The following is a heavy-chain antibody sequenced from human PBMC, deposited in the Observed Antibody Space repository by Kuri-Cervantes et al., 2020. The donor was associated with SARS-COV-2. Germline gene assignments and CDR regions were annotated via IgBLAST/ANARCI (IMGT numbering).Heavy chain of an antibody. Sequence: GSLRLSCTVSGGSISSYYWSWIRQPAGKGPEWIGRIYTSGSTNYNPSLKSRVTMSVDTSKNQFSLKLSSVTAADTAVYYCARFFLWSFDYWGQGTLVTSPQ. D-gene: IGHD2/OR15-2a*01. CDR2: IYTSGST. CDR1: GGSISSYY. V-gene: IGHV4-4*07. J-gene: IGHJ4*02. CDR3: ARFFLWSFDY.